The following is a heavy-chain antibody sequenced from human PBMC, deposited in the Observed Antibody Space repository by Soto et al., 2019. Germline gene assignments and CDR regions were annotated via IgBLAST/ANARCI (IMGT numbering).Heavy chain of an antibody. CDR1: VFTFSSYA. V-gene: IGHV3-23*01. D-gene: IGHD3-3*01. CDR2: ISGSGGST. Sequence: PGGSLRLSCAASVFTFSSYAMSWVRQAPGKGLEWVSAISGSGGSTYYADSVKGRFTISRDNSKNTLYLQMNGLRAEDTAVYYCAKDRAQYYDFWSGYPLHAFDIWGQGTMVTVSS. J-gene: IGHJ3*02. CDR3: AKDRAQYYDFWSGYPLHAFDI.